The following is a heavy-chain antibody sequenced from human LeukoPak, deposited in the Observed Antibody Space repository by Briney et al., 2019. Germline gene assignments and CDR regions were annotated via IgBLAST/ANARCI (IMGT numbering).Heavy chain of an antibody. CDR1: GFIFSSYA. J-gene: IGHJ4*02. V-gene: IGHV3-30*04. CDR2: ISFDGTNK. Sequence: GGSLRLSCVASGFIFSSYAIHWVRQAPGKGLEWVAVISFDGTNKYYADSVKGRFTISRDNSKNTLYLQMNSLRDEDTAVYYCARDSRDGYNDHPFCYWGQGTLVTVSS. D-gene: IGHD5-24*01. CDR3: ARDSRDGYNDHPFCY.